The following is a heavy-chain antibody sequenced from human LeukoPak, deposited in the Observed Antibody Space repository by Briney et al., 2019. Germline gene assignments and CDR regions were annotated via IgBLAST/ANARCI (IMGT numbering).Heavy chain of an antibody. J-gene: IGHJ6*02. CDR2: ISSSSSYI. CDR1: GFTFSSYS. CDR3: ARDLGSSWYGGPYYYYGMDV. V-gene: IGHV3-21*01. Sequence: GGSLRLSGAASGFTFSSYSMTWVRQAPGKGLEWVSSISSSSSYIYYADSVKGRFTISRDNAKNSLYLQMNSLRAEDTAVYYCARDLGSSWYGGPYYYYGMDVWGQGTTVTVSS. D-gene: IGHD6-13*01.